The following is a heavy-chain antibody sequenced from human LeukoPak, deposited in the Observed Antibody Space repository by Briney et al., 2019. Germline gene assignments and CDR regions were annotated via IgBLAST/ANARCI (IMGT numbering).Heavy chain of an antibody. CDR3: ARQAVNRGYPFDY. Sequence: PSETLSLTCTVSGGSISSSSYYWGWIRQPPGKGLEWIGSIYYSGSTYYNPSLKSRVTISVDTSKNQFSLKLSSVTAADTAVYYCARQAVNRGYPFDYWGQGTLVTVSS. J-gene: IGHJ4*02. CDR2: IYYSGST. CDR1: GGSISSSSYY. V-gene: IGHV4-39*01. D-gene: IGHD5-12*01.